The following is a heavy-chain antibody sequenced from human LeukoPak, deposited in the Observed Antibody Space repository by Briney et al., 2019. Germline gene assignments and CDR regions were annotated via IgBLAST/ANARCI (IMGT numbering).Heavy chain of an antibody. CDR2: TYYRSKWYN. CDR1: GDSVSSNTAA. D-gene: IGHD3-22*01. CDR3: ARDNYYDTSGYSFDY. V-gene: IGHV6-1*01. Sequence: SQTLSLTCVISGDSVSSNTAAWNWNRQSPSRGLEWLGRTYYRSKWYNDYAVSVKSRITINPNTSKNQFSLQLNSVTPEDTAVYYCARDNYYDTSGYSFDYWGQGTLVTVSS. J-gene: IGHJ4*02.